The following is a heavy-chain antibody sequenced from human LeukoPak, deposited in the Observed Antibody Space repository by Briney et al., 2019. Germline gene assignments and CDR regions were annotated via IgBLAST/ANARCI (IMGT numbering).Heavy chain of an antibody. J-gene: IGHJ4*02. V-gene: IGHV1-8*01. D-gene: IGHD1-26*01. CDR2: MNPNRGNT. Sequence: ASVKVSCKASGYTFTSYDINWVRQATGQGLEWMGWMNPNRGNTGYAQKFQGRVTMTRNTSISTAYMELSSLRSEDTAVYYCASGFIVGATNFDYWGQGTLVTVSS. CDR1: GYTFTSYD. CDR3: ASGFIVGATNFDY.